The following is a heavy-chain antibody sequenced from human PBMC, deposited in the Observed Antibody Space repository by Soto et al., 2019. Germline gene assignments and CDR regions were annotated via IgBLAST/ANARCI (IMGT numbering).Heavy chain of an antibody. Sequence: EVQLVESGGGLVQPGGSLRLSCAASGFTFSSYWMSWARQAPGKGLEGVANIKQDVSEKYYVDSVKGRFTISRDNAKNTLYLQMNSLRAEDTAVYYCARSIAARRNWFDPWGQGTLVTVSS. CDR3: ARSIAARRNWFDP. CDR2: IKQDVSEK. CDR1: GFTFSSYW. J-gene: IGHJ5*02. D-gene: IGHD6-6*01. V-gene: IGHV3-7*01.